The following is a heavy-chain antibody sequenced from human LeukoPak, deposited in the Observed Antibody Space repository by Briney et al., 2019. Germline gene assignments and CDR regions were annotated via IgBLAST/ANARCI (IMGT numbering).Heavy chain of an antibody. CDR1: GFTFNTYW. J-gene: IGHJ4*02. D-gene: IGHD3-16*01. CDR2: ITSDGSST. Sequence: PGGSLRLSCAASGFTFNTYWMQWVPQAPGKGLVWLSHITSDGSSTSYADSVKGRFTTSRDNAKNTLYLQMNSLRAEDTAVYYCVRDNFGVDYWGQGTLVTVSS. CDR3: VRDNFGVDY. V-gene: IGHV3-74*03.